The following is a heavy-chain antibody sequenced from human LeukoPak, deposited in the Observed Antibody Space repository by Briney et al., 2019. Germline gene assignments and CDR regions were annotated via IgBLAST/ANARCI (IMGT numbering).Heavy chain of an antibody. CDR3: ARLGYCSGGSCYYDY. CDR1: GYTFTDYY. CDR2: ISAYNGNT. D-gene: IGHD2-15*01. J-gene: IGHJ4*02. Sequence: ASVKVSCKASGYTFTDYYMHWVRQAPGQGLEWMGWISAYNGNTNYAQKLQGRVTMTTDTSTSTAYMELRSLRSDDTAVYYCARLGYCSGGSCYYDYWGQGTLVTVSS. V-gene: IGHV1-18*04.